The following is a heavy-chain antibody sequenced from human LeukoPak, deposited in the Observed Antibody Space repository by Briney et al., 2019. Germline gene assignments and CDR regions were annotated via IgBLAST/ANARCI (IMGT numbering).Heavy chain of an antibody. V-gene: IGHV3-23*01. D-gene: IGHD6-19*01. CDR1: GFTFSSYA. J-gene: IGHJ4*02. CDR3: AKNFRPFTALAGTGPGYFCDS. CDR2: ISGSGGST. Sequence: GGSLRLSCAASGFTFSSYAMSWVRQTPGKGLEWVSAISGSGGSTYYSDSVKGRFTISRDNSNNTLYLQMDSLRADDTGVYYCAKNFRPFTALAGTGPGYFCDSWGQGTLVTVSS.